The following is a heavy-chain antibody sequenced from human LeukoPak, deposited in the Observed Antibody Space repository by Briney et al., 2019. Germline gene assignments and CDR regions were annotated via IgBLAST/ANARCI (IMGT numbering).Heavy chain of an antibody. Sequence: SQTLSLTFAISGDSVSSNSASWNWLRQSPSRGLEWLGKTLYRSKWYNDYAVSVKSRITINPDTSKNQFSLQLNSVTPEDTAVYYCARSHYYGMDVWGQGTTVTVAS. CDR3: ARSHYYGMDV. CDR2: TLYRSKWYN. CDR1: GDSVSSNSAS. J-gene: IGHJ6*02. V-gene: IGHV6-1*01.